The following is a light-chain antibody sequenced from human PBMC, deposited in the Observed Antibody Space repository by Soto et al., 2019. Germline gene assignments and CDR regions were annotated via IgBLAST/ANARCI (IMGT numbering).Light chain of an antibody. CDR1: SSDVGTYNL. CDR3: CSYAGYSTFV. Sequence: QSALTQPASVSGSPGQSITISCTGTSSDVGTYNLVSWYQQHPGKAPKLIISEGSKRPSGVSNRFSGSTSGNRAPLTISGLQADDEADYYCCSYAGYSTFVFGTGTKLTVL. V-gene: IGLV2-23*01. J-gene: IGLJ1*01. CDR2: EGS.